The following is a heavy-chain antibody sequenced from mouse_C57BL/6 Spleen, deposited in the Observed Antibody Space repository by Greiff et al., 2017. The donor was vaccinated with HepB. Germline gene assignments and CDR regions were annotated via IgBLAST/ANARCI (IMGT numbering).Heavy chain of an antibody. Sequence: DVMLVESGGGLVKPGGSLKLSCAASGFTFSDYGMHWVRQAPEKGLEWVAYISSGSSTIYYADTVKGRFTISRDNAKNTLFLQMTSLRSEDTAMYYCARERLRADYYAMDYWGQGTSVTVSS. V-gene: IGHV5-17*01. D-gene: IGHD2-4*01. CDR1: GFTFSDYG. CDR2: ISSGSSTI. J-gene: IGHJ4*01. CDR3: ARERLRADYYAMDY.